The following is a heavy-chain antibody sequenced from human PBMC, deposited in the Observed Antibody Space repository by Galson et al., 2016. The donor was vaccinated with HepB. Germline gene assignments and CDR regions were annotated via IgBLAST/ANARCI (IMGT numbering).Heavy chain of an antibody. CDR2: IYYSGST. CDR3: ARARAGLYYGAAGFDY. Sequence: TLSLTCTVSGGSISSGGYYWSWIRQHPGKGLEWIGYIYYSGSTYYNPSLKSRVTKSVDTSKNQFSLKLSSVTAADTAVYYCARARAGLYYGAAGFDYWGQGTLVTVSS. CDR1: GGSISSGGYY. J-gene: IGHJ4*02. D-gene: IGHD4-17*01. V-gene: IGHV4-31*03.